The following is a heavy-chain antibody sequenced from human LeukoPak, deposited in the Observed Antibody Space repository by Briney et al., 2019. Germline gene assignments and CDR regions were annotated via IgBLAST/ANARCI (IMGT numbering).Heavy chain of an antibody. CDR3: ARELYYDFWSVQGWFDP. CDR1: CAPITMASDC. D-gene: IGHD3-3*01. CDR2: IYTSGST. Sequence: SETQSLTCTVSCAPITMASDCWSWIRQPAGKGLEWIGHIYTSGSTSYKPSLMSRVTISVAPSKNQSPLKLSSVTAADTAVYYCARELYYDFWSVQGWFDPWGQGTLVTVSS. J-gene: IGHJ5*02. V-gene: IGHV4-61*09.